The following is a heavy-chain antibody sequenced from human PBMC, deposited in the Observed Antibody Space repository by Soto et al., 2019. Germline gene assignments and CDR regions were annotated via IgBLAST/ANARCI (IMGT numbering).Heavy chain of an antibody. Sequence: PGGSLRLSCAASGFTFSSYAMSWVRQAPGKGLEWVSAISGSGGSTYYADSVKGRFTISRDNSKNTLYLQMNSLRAEDTAVYYCAKVITMIVVVRDAFDIWGQGTMVTVSS. CDR3: AKVITMIVVVRDAFDI. CDR1: GFTFSSYA. CDR2: ISGSGGST. J-gene: IGHJ3*02. D-gene: IGHD3-22*01. V-gene: IGHV3-23*01.